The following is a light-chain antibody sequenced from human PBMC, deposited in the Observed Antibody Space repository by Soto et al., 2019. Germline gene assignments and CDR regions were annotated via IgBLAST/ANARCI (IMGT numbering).Light chain of an antibody. Sequence: QSALTQPASVSGSPGQSITISCTGTSSDIGGYNSVSWYQQHPGKAPKLVIYAVSNRPSGVSSRFSGSKSGNTASLTMSGLQAEDEATYHCSSYTTSSTLLIFGGGTKVTVL. CDR2: AVS. V-gene: IGLV2-14*01. J-gene: IGLJ2*01. CDR1: SSDIGGYNS. CDR3: SSYTTSSTLLI.